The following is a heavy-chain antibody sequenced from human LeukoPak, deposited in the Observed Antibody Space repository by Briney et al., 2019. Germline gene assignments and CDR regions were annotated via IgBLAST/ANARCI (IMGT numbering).Heavy chain of an antibody. CDR3: ARGAAIVATTIDY. Sequence: SETLSLTCAVYGGSFSGYYWSWIRRPPGKGLEWIGEINHSGSTNYNPSLKSRVTISVDTSKNQFSLKLSSVTAADTAVYYCARGAAIVATTIDYWGQGTLVTVSS. J-gene: IGHJ4*02. D-gene: IGHD5-12*01. V-gene: IGHV4-34*01. CDR2: INHSGST. CDR1: GGSFSGYY.